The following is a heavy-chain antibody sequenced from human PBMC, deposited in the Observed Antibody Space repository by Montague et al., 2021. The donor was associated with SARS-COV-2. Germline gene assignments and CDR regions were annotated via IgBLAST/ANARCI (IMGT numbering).Heavy chain of an antibody. D-gene: IGHD4-23*01. CDR3: ARDVRTSTWSIRGYGGNYYFDS. V-gene: IGHV4-4*02. CDR2: IDERGST. CDR1: GGSISTSHW. J-gene: IGHJ4*02. Sequence: SETLSLTCAVSGGSISTSHWWGWVRQPPGKGLEWIGGIDERGSTNYSPFLKSRVTMSIDKSANQFSLKLASLTAADTAIYFCARDVRTSTWSIRGYGGNYYFDSWGQGTLVAVSS.